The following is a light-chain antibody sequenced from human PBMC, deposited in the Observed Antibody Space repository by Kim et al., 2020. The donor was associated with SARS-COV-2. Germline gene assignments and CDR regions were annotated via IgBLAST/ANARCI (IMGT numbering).Light chain of an antibody. CDR3: QQANSCPWT. CDR1: QGISSW. CDR2: AAS. J-gene: IGKJ1*01. V-gene: IGKV1D-12*01. Sequence: AAGGARVTITWRASQGISSWLAWYQQKPGKAPKLLIYAASSLQSGVPSRFSGSGSGTDFNLTISSLQPEDFATYYRQQANSCPWTFGQGTKVDIK.